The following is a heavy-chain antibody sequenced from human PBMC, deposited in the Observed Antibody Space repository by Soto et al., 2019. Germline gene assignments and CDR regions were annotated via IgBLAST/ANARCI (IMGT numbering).Heavy chain of an antibody. D-gene: IGHD5-18*01. CDR3: ARDNTAMDRVRLYYYYGMDV. Sequence: GGSLRLSCAASGFTFSSYSMNWVRQAPGKGLEWVSSISSSSSYIYYADSVKGRFTISRDNAKNSLYLQMNSLRAEDTAVYYCARDNTAMDRVRLYYYYGMDVWGQGTTVTVSS. CDR1: GFTFSSYS. V-gene: IGHV3-21*01. J-gene: IGHJ6*02. CDR2: ISSSSSYI.